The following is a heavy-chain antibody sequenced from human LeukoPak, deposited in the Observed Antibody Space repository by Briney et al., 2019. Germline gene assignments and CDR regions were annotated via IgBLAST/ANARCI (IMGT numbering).Heavy chain of an antibody. V-gene: IGHV5-51*01. J-gene: IGHJ3*02. CDR2: IYPGDSDT. CDR3: ARHLDYGDYGDAFDI. D-gene: IGHD4-17*01. Sequence: GESLKISCKGSGYSFTSYWIGWVRQMPGTGLAWMGIIYPGDSDTRYSPSFQGQVTISADKYISTAYLQWSSLKASDTAMYYCARHLDYGDYGDAFDIWGQGTMVTVSS. CDR1: GYSFTSYW.